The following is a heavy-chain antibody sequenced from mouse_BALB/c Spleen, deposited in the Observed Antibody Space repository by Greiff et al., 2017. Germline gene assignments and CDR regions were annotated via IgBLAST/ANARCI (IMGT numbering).Heavy chain of an antibody. J-gene: IGHJ3*01. CDR1: GYTFTSYW. CDR3: ARGTVVAPGAY. Sequence: QVQLQQSGAELAKPGASVKMSCKASGYTFTSYWMHWVKQRPGQGLEWIGYINPSTGYTEYNQKFKDKATLTADKSSSTAYMQLSSLTSEDSAVYYCARGTVVAPGAYWGQGTLVTVSA. V-gene: IGHV1-7*01. D-gene: IGHD1-1*01. CDR2: INPSTGYT.